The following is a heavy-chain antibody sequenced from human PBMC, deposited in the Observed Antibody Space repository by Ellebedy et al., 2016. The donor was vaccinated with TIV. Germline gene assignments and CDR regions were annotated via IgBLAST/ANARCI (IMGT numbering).Heavy chain of an antibody. J-gene: IGHJ4*02. Sequence: GESLKIPCAASGFTFSNAWMNWVRQAPGKGLEWVGRIKSKTDGGAADYAAPVKGRFTISRDDSKNTLYPQMNSLKTEDTAVYFCTTVYRYKYDSVWGQGTLVTVSS. CDR2: IKSKTDGGAA. CDR3: TTVYRYKYDSV. D-gene: IGHD3-16*01. CDR1: GFTFSNAW. V-gene: IGHV3-15*01.